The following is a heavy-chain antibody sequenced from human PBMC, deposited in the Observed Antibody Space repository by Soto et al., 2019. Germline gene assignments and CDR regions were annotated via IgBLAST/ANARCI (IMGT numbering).Heavy chain of an antibody. CDR1: GFSFNVHG. CDR3: ARATSYVGGTFRYTGEFDM. CDR2: IRNDGSKA. V-gene: IGHV3-33*01. D-gene: IGHD3-16*02. J-gene: IGHJ3*02. Sequence: QVQLVESGGGVVQPGRSLRLSCAASGFSFNVHGMHWVRQAPGKGLEWVAVIRNDGSKADYVDSVKGRFTVSRDNSKNTLLAQMSSLNADETSVCYGARATSYVGGTFRYTGEFDMLSQGTMVSVSS.